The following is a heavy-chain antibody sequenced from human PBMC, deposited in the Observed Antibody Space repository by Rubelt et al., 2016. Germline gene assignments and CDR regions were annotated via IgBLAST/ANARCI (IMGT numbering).Heavy chain of an antibody. Sequence: EVQLLESGGGLVQPGGSLRLSCAASGFTFSSYSMNWVRQAPGKGLEWVSYISSSSSTIYYADSVKGRFTISRDNAKNALYLQMNSLRAEDTAVYYCAREEDFDLWGRGTLVTVSS. CDR1: GFTFSSYS. CDR3: AREEDFDL. CDR2: ISSSSSTI. V-gene: IGHV3-48*04. J-gene: IGHJ2*01.